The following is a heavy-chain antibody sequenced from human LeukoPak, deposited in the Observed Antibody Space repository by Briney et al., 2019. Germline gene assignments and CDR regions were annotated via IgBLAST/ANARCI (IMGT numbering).Heavy chain of an antibody. V-gene: IGHV4-38-2*01. Sequence: SETLSLTCSVSGYSFTSGHYWGWIRQPPGKGLEWIANIYHTGSAHYNPSLKSRVTISVDTSTNQFSLKLSSVTAADTAVYYCARQIAVAGKAGFDYWGQGTLVTVSS. D-gene: IGHD6-19*01. J-gene: IGHJ4*02. CDR1: GYSFTSGHY. CDR3: ARQIAVAGKAGFDY. CDR2: IYHTGSA.